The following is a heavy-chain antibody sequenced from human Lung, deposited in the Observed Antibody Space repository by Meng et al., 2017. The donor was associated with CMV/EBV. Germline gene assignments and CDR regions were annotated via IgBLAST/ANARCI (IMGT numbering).Heavy chain of an antibody. Sequence: SXXVSXKASGGTFSSYAISWVRQAPGQGLEWMGGIIPIFGTANYVQKFQGRVTITTDESTSTAYMELSSLRSEDTAVYYCASKAGVVPAAIPVYYYYGMDVXGQGXTVTVSS. CDR2: IIPIFGTA. CDR3: ASKAGVVPAAIPVYYYYGMDV. J-gene: IGHJ6*02. V-gene: IGHV1-69*05. CDR1: GGTFSSYA. D-gene: IGHD2-2*02.